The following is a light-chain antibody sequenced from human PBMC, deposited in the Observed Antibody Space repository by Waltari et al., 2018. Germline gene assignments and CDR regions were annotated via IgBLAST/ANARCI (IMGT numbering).Light chain of an antibody. CDR3: QQYNTYRT. Sequence: DIHMTQSPASLSASVGDRVPITCRASQSVSRWLAWYQQKPGAAPNLLIYEASKLHSGVPSRFSGDGSGTEFTLTISSLQPDDFATYFCQQYNTYRTFGQGTKVEI. CDR2: EAS. J-gene: IGKJ1*01. CDR1: QSVSRW. V-gene: IGKV1-5*03.